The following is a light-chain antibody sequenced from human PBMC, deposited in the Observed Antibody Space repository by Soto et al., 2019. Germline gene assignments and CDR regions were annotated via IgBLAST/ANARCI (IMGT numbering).Light chain of an antibody. Sequence: EIVLTQSPATLSLSPGERATLSCRASQSVNSDLAWFQQKPGQAPRLLIYEVSNRATGIPARFSGSGSGTDFTLTISSLEPEDFAVYYCQQYGSSPRGFTFGPGTKVDIK. CDR2: EVS. V-gene: IGKV3-11*01. J-gene: IGKJ3*01. CDR3: QQYGSSPRGFT. CDR1: QSVNSD.